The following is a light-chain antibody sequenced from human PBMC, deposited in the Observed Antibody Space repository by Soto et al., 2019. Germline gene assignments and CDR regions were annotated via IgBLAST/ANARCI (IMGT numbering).Light chain of an antibody. Sequence: QSALTQPASVSGSPGQSITISCAGTSSDIGGYDYVSWYQHHPGKAPQLIIYDVSDRPPGVSDRFSGSKSANTASLTISGLQAEDESHYYCSSYTSSRTSVVFGGGTKLTVL. V-gene: IGLV2-14*03. J-gene: IGLJ3*02. CDR1: SSDIGGYDY. CDR3: SSYTSSRTSVV. CDR2: DVS.